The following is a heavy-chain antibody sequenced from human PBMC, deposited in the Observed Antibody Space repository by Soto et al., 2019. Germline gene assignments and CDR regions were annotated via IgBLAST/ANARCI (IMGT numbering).Heavy chain of an antibody. V-gene: IGHV6-1*01. Sequence: SQTLSLTCAISGDSVSSNRAAWNWIRQSPSRGLEWLGRTYYRSKWYNDYAVSVKSPITINPETSKKQFSLQLNSVTTEDTSVYYCTRVKSCSYRYYYYFYGMDVWGQGTTVTVSS. J-gene: IGHJ6*02. CDR3: TRVKSCSYRYYYYFYGMDV. CDR2: TYYRSKWYN. D-gene: IGHD1-26*01. CDR1: GDSVSSNRAA.